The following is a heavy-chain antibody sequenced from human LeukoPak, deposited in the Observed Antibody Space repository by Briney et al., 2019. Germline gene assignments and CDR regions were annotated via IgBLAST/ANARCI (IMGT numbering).Heavy chain of an antibody. CDR1: GGSISSYY. V-gene: IGHV4-59*08. CDR3: ARHDIEMATIDVYYYGMDV. J-gene: IGHJ6*02. CDR2: IYYSGST. Sequence: PSETLSLTCTVSGGSISSYYWSWIRQPPGKGLEWIGYIYYSGSTNYNPSLKSRVTISADTSKNQFSLKLSSVTAADTAVYYCARHDIEMATIDVYYYGMDVWGQGTTVTVSS. D-gene: IGHD5-24*01.